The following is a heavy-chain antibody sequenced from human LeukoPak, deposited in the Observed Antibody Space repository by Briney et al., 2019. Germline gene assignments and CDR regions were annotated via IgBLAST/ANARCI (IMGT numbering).Heavy chain of an antibody. D-gene: IGHD2-15*01. Sequence: GGSLRLSCAASGFTFSNYVMSWVRQAPGRGLEWVSGISGGGDKTYYADSVKGRFTISRDNSKNTLYLQMNNLRAEDTALYYCAKGFSVRGRFDPWGQGTQVTVSS. CDR2: ISGGGDKT. J-gene: IGHJ5*02. CDR1: GFTFSNYV. V-gene: IGHV3-23*01. CDR3: AKGFSVRGRFDP.